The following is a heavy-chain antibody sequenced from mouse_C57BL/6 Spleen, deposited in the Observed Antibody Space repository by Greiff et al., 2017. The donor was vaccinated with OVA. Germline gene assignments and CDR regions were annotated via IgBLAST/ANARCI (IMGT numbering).Heavy chain of an antibody. CDR3: TGSKLGHWFDY. CDR1: GFTFSNYW. V-gene: IGHV6-3*01. Sequence: EVQVVESGGGLVQPGGSMKLSCVASGFTFSNYWMNWVRQSPEKGLEWVAQIRLKSDNYATHYAESVKGRFTISRDDSKSSVYLQMNNSRAEDTGIYYCTGSKLGHWFDYWGQGTTLTVSS. D-gene: IGHD4-1*01. J-gene: IGHJ2*01. CDR2: IRLKSDNYAT.